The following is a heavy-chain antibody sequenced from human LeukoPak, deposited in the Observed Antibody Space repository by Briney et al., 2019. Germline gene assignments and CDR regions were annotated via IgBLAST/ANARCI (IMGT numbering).Heavy chain of an antibody. Sequence: PGGSLRLSCAASGFTFSSYSMNWVRQAPGKGLEWVSSISSSSSYIYYADSLKGRFTISRDNAKNSLYLQMNSLRAEDSAVYYCAREVMVVVATTFWYFDLWGRGTLVTVSS. J-gene: IGHJ2*01. D-gene: IGHD2-15*01. V-gene: IGHV3-21*01. CDR3: AREVMVVVATTFWYFDL. CDR1: GFTFSSYS. CDR2: ISSSSSYI.